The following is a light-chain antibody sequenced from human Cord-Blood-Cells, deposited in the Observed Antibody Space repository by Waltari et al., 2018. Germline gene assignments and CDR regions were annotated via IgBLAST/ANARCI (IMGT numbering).Light chain of an antibody. CDR3: QAWDSSTYV. J-gene: IGLJ1*01. CDR1: TLGDKY. CDR2: QDS. V-gene: IGLV3-1*01. Sequence: SYVLTQPPSVSVSPGQTASITCSGATLGDKYACWYQQKPGQSPVLVIHQDSKRPSGIPERFSGSNSGNTATLTISGTQAMDEADYYCQAWDSSTYVFGTGTKVTVL.